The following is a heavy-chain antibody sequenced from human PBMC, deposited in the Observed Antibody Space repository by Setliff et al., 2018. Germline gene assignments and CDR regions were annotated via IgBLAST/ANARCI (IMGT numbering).Heavy chain of an antibody. CDR3: ARSRTIAVKGGVFAV. J-gene: IGHJ2*01. Sequence: SETLSLTCTVSGASLSSGTYYWGWIRQPPGKGLEWIGRIYYRGDTYYNPYLKSRVAISLDTSKNHFSLELSSVRAADTALYYCARSRTIAVKGGVFAVWGRGTLVTVSS. V-gene: IGHV4-39*07. D-gene: IGHD6-19*01. CDR2: IYYRGDT. CDR1: GASLSSGTYY.